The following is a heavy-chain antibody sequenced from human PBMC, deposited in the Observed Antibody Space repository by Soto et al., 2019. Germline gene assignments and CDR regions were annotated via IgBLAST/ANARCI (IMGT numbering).Heavy chain of an antibody. CDR3: ATSYGSGSQAFDY. V-gene: IGHV1-69*02. J-gene: IGHJ4*02. Sequence: QVHLVQSGAELKKPGSSVRVSCKASGDTFNSYTINWVRQAPGLGLEWMGRTIPILSMSNYALKFQGSLTITADKSTSTAYMELSGLRSEDTAIYYCATSYGSGSQAFDYWGQGALVTVSS. CDR2: TIPILSMS. CDR1: GDTFNSYT. D-gene: IGHD3-10*01.